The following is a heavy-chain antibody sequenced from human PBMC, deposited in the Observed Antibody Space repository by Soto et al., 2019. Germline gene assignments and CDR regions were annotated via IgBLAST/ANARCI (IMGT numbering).Heavy chain of an antibody. J-gene: IGHJ5*02. CDR3: ARGVRDFVVVVPATSFDP. CDR1: GYTFTSYY. D-gene: IGHD2-15*01. Sequence: ASVKVSCKASGYTFTSYYMHWVRQAPGQGLEWMGIINPSGGSTSYAQKFQGRVTMTRNTSISTAYMELSSLRSEDTAVYYCARGVRDFVVVVPATSFDPWGQGTLVTVSS. V-gene: IGHV1-46*01. CDR2: INPSGGST.